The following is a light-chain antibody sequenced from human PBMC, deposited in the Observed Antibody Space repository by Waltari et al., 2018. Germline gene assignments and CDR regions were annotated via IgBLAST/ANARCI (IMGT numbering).Light chain of an antibody. Sequence: QSALTQPASVSGSPGQSITISCYGTSSDIGFYNYVSWYQHHPGKAPKLMIYDVSQRPSGVSCRFSGSKSGNTASLTISGLQAEDEADYYCNSYTGSSSWVFGGGTKVTVL. CDR1: SSDIGFYNY. V-gene: IGLV2-14*03. J-gene: IGLJ3*02. CDR2: DVS. CDR3: NSYTGSSSWV.